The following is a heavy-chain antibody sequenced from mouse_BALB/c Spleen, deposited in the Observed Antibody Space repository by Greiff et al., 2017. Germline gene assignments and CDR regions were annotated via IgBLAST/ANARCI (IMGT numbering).Heavy chain of an antibody. CDR2: IYPSDSYT. J-gene: IGHJ2*01. D-gene: IGHD1-1*01. V-gene: IGHV1-69*02. Sequence: VQLQQPGAELVRPGASVKLSCKASGYTFTSYWINWVKQRPGQGLEWIGNIYPSDSYTNYNQKFKDKATLTVDKSSSTAYMQLSSPTSEDSAVYYCTRSYYGSSIDYWGQGTTLTVSS. CDR3: TRSYYGSSIDY. CDR1: GYTFTSYW.